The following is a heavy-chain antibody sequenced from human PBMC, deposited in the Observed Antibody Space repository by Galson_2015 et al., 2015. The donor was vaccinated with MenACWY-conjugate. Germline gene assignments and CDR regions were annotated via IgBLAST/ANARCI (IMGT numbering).Heavy chain of an antibody. CDR2: IYPSGNT. CDR3: AREFHY. V-gene: IGHV4-61*09. Sequence: TLSLPCPVSGGSVNTGDSYWCWIRQPAGKELEWIGQIYPSGNTNYNPSLRSRVTISLDTSKHQFSLELNSVTAADTAVYFCAREFHYWGQGSLVTVSS. CDR1: GGSVNTGDSY. J-gene: IGHJ4*02.